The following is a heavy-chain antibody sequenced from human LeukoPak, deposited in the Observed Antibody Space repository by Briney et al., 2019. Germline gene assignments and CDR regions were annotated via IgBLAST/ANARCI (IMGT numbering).Heavy chain of an antibody. Sequence: ASVKVSCKASGYTFTDYYLHWVRQAPGQRLEWMGWIKPSSGGTSYAQKFQDRVTLTRDTSISTAYMELSRLTSDDTAVYYCARDRYDLDYWGQGTLVTVAS. CDR1: GYTFTDYY. CDR3: ARDRYDLDY. V-gene: IGHV1-2*02. D-gene: IGHD5-12*01. CDR2: IKPSSGGT. J-gene: IGHJ4*02.